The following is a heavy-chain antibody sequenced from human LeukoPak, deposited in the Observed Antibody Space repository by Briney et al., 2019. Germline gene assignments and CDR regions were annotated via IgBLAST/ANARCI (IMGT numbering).Heavy chain of an antibody. CDR1: GDSISRYY. CDR2: IYNGGII. D-gene: IGHD3-10*01. Sequence: SEALSLTCTVSGDSISRYYWSWIRQPAGKGLEWIGRIYNGGIITYNPSLKSRVTMSIDTSNNQFSLRLRFVTAADTAVYYCARDSGTTGEVKFDPWGQGTLVTVSS. V-gene: IGHV4-4*07. CDR3: ARDSGTTGEVKFDP. J-gene: IGHJ5*02.